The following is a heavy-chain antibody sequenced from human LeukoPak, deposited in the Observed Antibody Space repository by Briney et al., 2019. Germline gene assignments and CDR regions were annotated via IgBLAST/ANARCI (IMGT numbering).Heavy chain of an antibody. J-gene: IGHJ4*02. V-gene: IGHV4-59*01. CDR1: GGSISNYY. D-gene: IGHD1-26*01. CDR3: ARYSGTYYHY. CDR2: IHYSGST. Sequence: PSETLSLTCTVSGGSISNYYWSWIRQPPGKGLEWIGYIHYSGSTKYNPSLNSRLIISVDTSKNQFSLKLSSVTAADTAVYYCARYSGTYYHYWGQGTLVAVSS.